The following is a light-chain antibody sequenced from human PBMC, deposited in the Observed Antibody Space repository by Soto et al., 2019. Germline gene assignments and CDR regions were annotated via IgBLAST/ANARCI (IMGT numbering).Light chain of an antibody. J-gene: IGKJ5*01. Sequence: EIVMTQSPATLSVSPGERATLSCRASQSVSSNLSWYQQKGGQAPRLIIYGASTRATGIPARFSGSGYGTDFILTISSLETEDFAIYYCQQRSNWITFGQGTRLEIK. CDR2: GAS. CDR3: QQRSNWIT. V-gene: IGKV3-15*01. CDR1: QSVSSN.